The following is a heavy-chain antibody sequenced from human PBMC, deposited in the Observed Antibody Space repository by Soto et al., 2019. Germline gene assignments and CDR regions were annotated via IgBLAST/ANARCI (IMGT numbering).Heavy chain of an antibody. CDR1: GFTFSSYA. CDR2: ISYDGSTK. Sequence: PGGSLRLSCAASGFTFSSYAMHWVRQAPGKGLEWVAVISYDGSTKYYADSVKGRFTISRDNSKNTLYLQMNSLRAEDTAVYYCARVNTIFGVVIIAPVDYWGQGTLVTVSS. CDR3: ARVNTIFGVVIIAPVDY. J-gene: IGHJ4*02. D-gene: IGHD3-3*01. V-gene: IGHV3-30-3*01.